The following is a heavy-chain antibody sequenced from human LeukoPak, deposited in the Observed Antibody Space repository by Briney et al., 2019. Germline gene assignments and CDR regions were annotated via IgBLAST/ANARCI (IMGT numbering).Heavy chain of an antibody. J-gene: IGHJ3*02. Sequence: GGSLRLSCAASGFTFSSYWMHWVRQAPGKGLVWVSIISATGVNTYYADSVKGRFTISRDNSKNTLYLQMNSLRAEDTAVYYCARQPAGYSYGAGAFDIWGQGTMVTVSS. V-gene: IGHV3-74*01. CDR2: ISATGVNT. D-gene: IGHD5-18*01. CDR1: GFTFSSYW. CDR3: ARQPAGYSYGAGAFDI.